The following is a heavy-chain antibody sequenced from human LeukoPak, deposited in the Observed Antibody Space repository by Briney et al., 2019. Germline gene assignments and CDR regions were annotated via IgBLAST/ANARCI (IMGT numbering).Heavy chain of an antibody. CDR1: GLTFSNSG. CDR2: IGHDGSNK. J-gene: IGHJ3*02. CDR3: AKDGGWTFDI. Sequence: GGSLRLSCAASGLTFSNSGMHWVRQAPGKGLEWVAFIGHDGSNKFYAESVKGRFTISGDNSKNTAYLQMNSLRAEDTAIYYCAKDGGWTFDIWGQGTMVTVSS. D-gene: IGHD2-15*01. V-gene: IGHV3-30*02.